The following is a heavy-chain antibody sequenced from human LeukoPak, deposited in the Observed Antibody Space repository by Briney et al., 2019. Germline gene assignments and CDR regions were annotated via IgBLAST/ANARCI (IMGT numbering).Heavy chain of an antibody. CDR2: IYYSGST. J-gene: IGHJ4*02. CDR3: ARGGRPFDY. V-gene: IGHV4-39*01. Sequence: PSETLSLTCTVSGGSISSSSYYWGWIRQPPGKGLDWIGSIYYSGSTYYNPSLKSRVTTSVDTSKNQFSLRLSSVTAADTAVYYCARGGRPFDYWGPGTLVTVSS. D-gene: IGHD1-1*01. CDR1: GGSISSSSYY.